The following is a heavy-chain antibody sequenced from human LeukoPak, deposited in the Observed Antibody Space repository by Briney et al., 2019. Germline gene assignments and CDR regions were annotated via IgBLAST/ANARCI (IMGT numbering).Heavy chain of an antibody. CDR3: ASDGDYTDYFDY. CDR1: GFTFSSYS. Sequence: GGSLRLSCAASGFTFSSYSVNWVRQAPGEGLEWVSSISSSSSYIYYADSVKGRFTISRDNAKNSLYLQMNSLRAEDTAVYYCASDGDYTDYFDYWGQGTLVTVSS. D-gene: IGHD4-17*01. J-gene: IGHJ4*02. V-gene: IGHV3-21*01. CDR2: ISSSSSYI.